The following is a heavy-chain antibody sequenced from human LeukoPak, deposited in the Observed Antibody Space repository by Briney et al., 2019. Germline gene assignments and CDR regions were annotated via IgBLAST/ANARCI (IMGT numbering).Heavy chain of an antibody. Sequence: GGSLRLSCAASGFTVSSDYMSWVRQAPGKGLEWVSVIYSGGNTYYADSVKGRFTISRDNSENTLYLQMNSLRAEDTAVYYCARDRVATITGGYNWFDPWGQGTLVTVSS. D-gene: IGHD5-24*01. V-gene: IGHV3-66*01. CDR2: IYSGGNT. CDR3: ARDRVATITGGYNWFDP. CDR1: GFTVSSDY. J-gene: IGHJ5*02.